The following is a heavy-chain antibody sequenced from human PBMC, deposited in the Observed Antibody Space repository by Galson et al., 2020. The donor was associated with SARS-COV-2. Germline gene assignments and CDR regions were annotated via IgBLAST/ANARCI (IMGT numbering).Heavy chain of an antibody. CDR1: GFTFSSYA. D-gene: IGHD3-22*01. Sequence: GGSLRLSCAASGFTFSSYAMNWVRQAPGKGLEWVSAISGSGGSTYYADSVKGRFTISRDSSKNTLYLQMNSLRADDTAVYYCAKGMWETGSGYYGYWGQGTLVTVSS. J-gene: IGHJ4*02. CDR2: ISGSGGST. CDR3: AKGMWETGSGYYGY. V-gene: IGHV3-23*01.